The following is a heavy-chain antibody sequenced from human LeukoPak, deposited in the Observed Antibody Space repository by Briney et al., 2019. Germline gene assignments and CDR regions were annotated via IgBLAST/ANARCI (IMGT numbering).Heavy chain of an antibody. J-gene: IGHJ6*03. Sequence: SETLSLTCTVSGGSISSSSYYWGWIRQPPGKGLEWIGSIYYSGSTYYNPSLKSRVTISVDTSKNQFSLKLSSVTAADTAVYYCARGGYYYLDVWGKGTTVTVSS. CDR1: GGSISSSSYY. CDR3: ARGGYYYLDV. V-gene: IGHV4-39*07. CDR2: IYYSGST.